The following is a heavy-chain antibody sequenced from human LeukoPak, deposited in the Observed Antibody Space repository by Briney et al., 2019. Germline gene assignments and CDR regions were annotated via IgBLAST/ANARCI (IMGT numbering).Heavy chain of an antibody. Sequence: SGGSLRLSCAVSGITLSNYGMSWVRQAPGKGLEWVAGISDSGGRTNYADSVKGRFTISRDNPKNTLYLQMNSLRAVDTAVYFCAKRGVVIRVILVGFHKEAYYFDSWGQGALVTVSS. D-gene: IGHD3-22*01. CDR1: GITLSNYG. CDR2: ISDSGGRT. V-gene: IGHV3-23*01. J-gene: IGHJ4*02. CDR3: AKRGVVIRVILVGFHKEAYYFDS.